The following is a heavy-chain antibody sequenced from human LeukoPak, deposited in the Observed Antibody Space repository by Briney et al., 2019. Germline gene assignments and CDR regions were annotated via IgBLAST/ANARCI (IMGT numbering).Heavy chain of an antibody. J-gene: IGHJ4*02. CDR3: AKGGGSSFGY. CDR2: IKQDGSEK. V-gene: IGHV3-7*01. CDR1: GLSFSRYW. Sequence: GGSLRLSCAASGLSFSRYWMSWVRQAPGKGLEWVANIKQDGSEKYYVDSVKGRFTISRDNAKNSLYLQMNSLTVEDTAVYYCAKGGGSSFGYWGQGTLVTVSS. D-gene: IGHD1-26*01.